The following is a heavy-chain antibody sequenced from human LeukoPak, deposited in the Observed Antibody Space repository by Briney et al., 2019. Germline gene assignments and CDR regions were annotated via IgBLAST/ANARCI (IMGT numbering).Heavy chain of an antibody. CDR3: ARDLGGALDY. J-gene: IGHJ4*02. CDR2: ISPTSSYT. D-gene: IGHD2-15*01. V-gene: IGHV3-11*06. Sequence: GGSLRLSCAASGFSFRDYHMSWIRQAPGKGLDWVSYISPTSSYTNYADSLKGRFTISRDNAKNSLYLQMNSLRAEDTAVYYCARDLGGALDYWGQGTLVSVSS. CDR1: GFSFRDYH.